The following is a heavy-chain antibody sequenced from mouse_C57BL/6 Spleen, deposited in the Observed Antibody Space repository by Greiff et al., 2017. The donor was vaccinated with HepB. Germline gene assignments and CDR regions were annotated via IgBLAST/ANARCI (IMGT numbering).Heavy chain of an antibody. D-gene: IGHD1-1*01. J-gene: IGHJ1*03. V-gene: IGHV1-61*01. CDR3: ARKSSYWYFDV. CDR1: GYTFTSYW. CDR2: IYPSDSET. Sequence: QVQLQQPGAELVRPGSSVKLSCKASGYTFTSYWMDWVKQRPGQGLEWIGNIYPSDSETHYNQKFKDKATLTVDKSSSTAYMQLSSLTSEDSAVYYGARKSSYWYFDVWGTGTTVTVSS.